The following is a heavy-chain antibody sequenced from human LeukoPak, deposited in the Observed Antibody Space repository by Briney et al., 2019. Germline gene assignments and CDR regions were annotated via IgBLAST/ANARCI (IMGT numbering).Heavy chain of an antibody. CDR1: GGSISSSSYY. Sequence: PSETLSLTCTVSGGSISSSSYYWGWIRQPPGKGLEWIGSIYYSGSTYYNPSLTSRVTISVDTSKNQFSLKLSSVTAADTAVYYCARLTYTAMALDYWGQGTLVTVSS. V-gene: IGHV4-39*01. CDR2: IYYSGST. D-gene: IGHD5-18*01. J-gene: IGHJ4*02. CDR3: ARLTYTAMALDY.